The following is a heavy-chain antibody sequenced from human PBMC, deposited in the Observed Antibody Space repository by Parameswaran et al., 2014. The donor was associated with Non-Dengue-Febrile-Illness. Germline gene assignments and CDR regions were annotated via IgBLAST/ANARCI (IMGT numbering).Heavy chain of an antibody. V-gene: IGHV3-7*03. J-gene: IGHJ2*01. CDR3: ARLIYDFWSGYSKSYWYFDL. CDR2: IKQDGSEK. Sequence: RWIRQPPGKGLEWVANIKQDGSEKYYVDSVKGRFTISRDNAKNSLYLQMNSLRAEDTAVYYCARLIYDFWSGYSKSYWYFDLWGRGTLVTVSS. D-gene: IGHD3-3*01.